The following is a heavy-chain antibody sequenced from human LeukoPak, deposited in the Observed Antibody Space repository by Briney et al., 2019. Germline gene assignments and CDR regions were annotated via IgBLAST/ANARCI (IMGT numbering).Heavy chain of an antibody. J-gene: IGHJ4*02. CDR3: ARASGYSNRHCDY. CDR2: INHSGST. V-gene: IGHV4-34*01. Sequence: SETLSLTCAVYGGSFSGYYWSWIRQPPGKGLEWIGEINHSGSTNYNPSLKSRVTISVDTSKNQFSLKLSSVTAADTAVYYCARASGYSNRHCDYWGQGTLVTVSS. CDR1: GGSFSGYY. D-gene: IGHD6-13*01.